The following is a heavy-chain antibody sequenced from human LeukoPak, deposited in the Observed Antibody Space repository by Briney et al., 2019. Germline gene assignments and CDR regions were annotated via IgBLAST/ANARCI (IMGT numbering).Heavy chain of an antibody. CDR2: ISYDGSNK. CDR1: GFTFSSYA. Sequence: GGSLRLSCAASGFTFSSYAMHWVRQAPGKGLEWVAVISYDGSNKYYADSVKGRFTISRDNSKNTLYLQMNSLRAEDTAVYYCARDKGDADNWFDSWGQGTLVTVSS. CDR3: ARDKGDADNWFDS. J-gene: IGHJ5*01. V-gene: IGHV3-30-3*01. D-gene: IGHD5-24*01.